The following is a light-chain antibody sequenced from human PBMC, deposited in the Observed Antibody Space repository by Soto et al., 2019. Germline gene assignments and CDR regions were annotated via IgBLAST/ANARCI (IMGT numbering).Light chain of an antibody. CDR1: GSNIGAGYD. J-gene: IGLJ1*01. CDR2: ANN. V-gene: IGLV1-40*01. CDR3: FSYTSSGTYV. Sequence: QAVLTQPPSVSGAPGQRVTISCTGSGSNIGAGYDVHWYQQLPGTAPKLLIYANNNRPSGVPDRFSGSKSGTSASLAITGLQAEDETDYYCFSYTSSGTYVFGTGTKVTVL.